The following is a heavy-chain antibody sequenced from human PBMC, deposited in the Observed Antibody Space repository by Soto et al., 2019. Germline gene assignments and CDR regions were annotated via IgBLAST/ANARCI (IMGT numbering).Heavy chain of an antibody. D-gene: IGHD3-16*02. CDR1: VFTFSSYA. V-gene: IGHV3-30-3*01. CDR2: ISYDGSNK. CDR3: ARASYRPTYYDYVWGSYRFGSDY. Sequence: GESLRLSCAASVFTFSSYAMHWVRQAPGKGLEWVAVISYDGSNKYYADSVKGRFTISRDNSKNTLYLQMNSLRAEDTAVYYCARASYRPTYYDYVWGSYRFGSDYWGQGTLVTVSS. J-gene: IGHJ4*02.